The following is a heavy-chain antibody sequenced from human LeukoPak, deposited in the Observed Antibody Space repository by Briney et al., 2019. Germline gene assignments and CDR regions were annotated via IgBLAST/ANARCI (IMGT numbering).Heavy chain of an antibody. CDR1: GYRFISNY. CDR3: AREGSYCVGGDCYSFDF. Sequence: ASVKVSCKASGYRFISNYIQWVRQAPGLGPEWMGWMHPGNGNTRYAEKFQGRVTMTRGTSINTAYMDLSNLRSDDTAVCYCAREGSYCVGGDCYSFDFWGQGTLITVSS. CDR2: MHPGNGNT. J-gene: IGHJ4*02. V-gene: IGHV1-2*02. D-gene: IGHD2-21*02.